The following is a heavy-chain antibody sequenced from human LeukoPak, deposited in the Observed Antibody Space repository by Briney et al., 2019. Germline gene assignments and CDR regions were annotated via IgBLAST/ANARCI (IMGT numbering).Heavy chain of an antibody. CDR3: ARGPDYFDY. CDR1: GFTFSDHY. V-gene: IGHV3-72*01. CDR2: TRNKANSYTT. Sequence: PGGSLRLSRAASGFTFSDHYMDWVRQAPGKGLEWVGRTRNKANSYTTEYAASVKGRFTISRDDSKNSLYLQMNSLKTEDTAVYYCARGPDYFDYWGQGTLVTVSS. J-gene: IGHJ4*02.